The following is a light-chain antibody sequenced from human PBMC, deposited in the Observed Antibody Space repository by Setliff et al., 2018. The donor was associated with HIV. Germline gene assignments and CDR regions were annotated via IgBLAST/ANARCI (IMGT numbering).Light chain of an antibody. CDR3: CSRTGSYTVV. CDR2: QAT. V-gene: IGLV2-23*01. J-gene: IGLJ1*01. Sequence: QSVLTQPASASGSPGQSITISCTGTSSDIGRYNLVSWYQQYPGKAPKLIIYQATRRPSGVSDRFSGSKSGNTASLTLSGLQAEDEADYCCCSRTGSYTVVLGGGTKVTVL. CDR1: SSDIGRYNL.